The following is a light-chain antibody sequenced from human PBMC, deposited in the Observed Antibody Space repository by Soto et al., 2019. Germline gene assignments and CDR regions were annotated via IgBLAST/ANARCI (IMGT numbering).Light chain of an antibody. CDR2: GAS. CDR3: QQYNNWPPWT. CDR1: ESVSSK. V-gene: IGKV3-15*01. Sequence: EIVLTQSPGVRSLCPGERATLSCGASESVSSKLAWYQQKPGQAPRLLIYGASTRATGIPARFSGSGSGTEFTLTISSLQSEDFAVYYCQQYNNWPPWTFGQGTKVDI. J-gene: IGKJ1*01.